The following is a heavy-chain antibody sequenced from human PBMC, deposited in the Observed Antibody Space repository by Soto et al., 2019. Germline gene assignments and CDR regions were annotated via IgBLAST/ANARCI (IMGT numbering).Heavy chain of an antibody. D-gene: IGHD6-19*01. Sequence: QVQLVQSGAEVKKPGASVKVSCKASGYTFTDYYMHWVRQAPGQGLEWMGIISPSGGSTYAQKFQGRVTVTRDTSTGTVYKELSSLRSEDTAVYYCARDGSSDWLAWFDPWGQGTLVTVSS. CDR1: GYTFTDYY. V-gene: IGHV1-46*01. J-gene: IGHJ5*02. CDR2: ISPSGGST. CDR3: ARDGSSDWLAWFDP.